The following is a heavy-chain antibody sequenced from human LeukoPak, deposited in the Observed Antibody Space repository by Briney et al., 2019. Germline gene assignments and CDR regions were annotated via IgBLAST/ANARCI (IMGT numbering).Heavy chain of an antibody. V-gene: IGHV3-48*03. CDR3: ARRGLYDTSRYLFDY. CDR1: GFILSGYE. J-gene: IGHJ4*01. D-gene: IGHD3-22*01. Sequence: GGSLRPSCVASGFILSGYEMNWVGRSPGKGLEGLSYFGTSGSIMSYADSVKGRFTISRDNAKNSLYLQMNSLRAEDTAVYYCARRGLYDTSRYLFDYWGQGTLVTVSS. CDR2: FGTSGSIM.